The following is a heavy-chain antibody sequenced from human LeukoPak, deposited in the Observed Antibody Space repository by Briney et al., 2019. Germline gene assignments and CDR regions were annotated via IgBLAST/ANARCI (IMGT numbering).Heavy chain of an antibody. CDR1: GGSFSGHY. CDR3: ARHLGGSSWFNWFDP. Sequence: PSETLSLTCAVYGGSFSGHYWSWIRQPPGKGQEWIGEFSHSGGTNYNPSLKSRVTISVDTSKDQFSLKLSSVTAADTAVYYCARHLGGSSWFNWFDPWGQGTLVTVSS. V-gene: IGHV4-34*01. D-gene: IGHD6-13*01. J-gene: IGHJ5*02. CDR2: FSHSGGT.